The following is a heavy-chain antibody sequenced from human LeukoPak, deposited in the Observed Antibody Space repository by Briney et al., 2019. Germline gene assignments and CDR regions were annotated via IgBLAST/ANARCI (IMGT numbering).Heavy chain of an antibody. CDR1: GGTFSNYA. Sequence: SVKVSCKASGGTFSNYAISWVRQAPGQGLEWMGGIIPIFGTANYAQKFQGRVTITTDESTSTAYMELSSLSSEDTAVDYCARDSLSGNTRRFDYWGQGTLVTVSS. D-gene: IGHD1/OR15-1a*01. V-gene: IGHV1-69*05. CDR2: IIPIFGTA. CDR3: ARDSLSGNTRRFDY. J-gene: IGHJ4*02.